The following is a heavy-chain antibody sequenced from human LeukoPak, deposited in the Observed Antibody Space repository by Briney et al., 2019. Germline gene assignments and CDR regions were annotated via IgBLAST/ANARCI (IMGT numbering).Heavy chain of an antibody. CDR2: INPNSGGT. CDR1: GYTFTGYY. V-gene: IGHV1-2*02. Sequence: ASVKVSCKASGYTFTGYYMHWVRQAPGQGLEWMGWINPNSGGTNYAQKFQGRVAMTRDTSISTAYMELSRLRSDDTAVYYCARYSGSYSDASDIWGQGTMVTVSS. J-gene: IGHJ3*02. CDR3: ARYSGSYSDASDI. D-gene: IGHD1-26*01.